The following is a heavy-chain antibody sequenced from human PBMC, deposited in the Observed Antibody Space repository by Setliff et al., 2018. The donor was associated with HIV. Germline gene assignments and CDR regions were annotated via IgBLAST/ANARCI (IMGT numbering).Heavy chain of an antibody. CDR2: INHSGST. V-gene: IGHV4-34*01. J-gene: IGHJ5*02. CDR1: GGSLSGYY. Sequence: SETLSLTCAVYGGSLSGYYWTWIRQPPGKGLEWIGEINHSGSTNYNPSLKSRVTISVDTSKNQFSLTLTSVTAADTAMYYCARGRMATVLIRNWIDPWGQGSLVTVSS. D-gene: IGHD4-4*01. CDR3: ARGRMATVLIRNWIDP.